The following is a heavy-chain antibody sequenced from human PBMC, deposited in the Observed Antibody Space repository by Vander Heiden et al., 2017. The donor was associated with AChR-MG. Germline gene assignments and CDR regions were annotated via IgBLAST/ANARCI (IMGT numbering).Heavy chain of an antibody. CDR2: ISSRSSNI. Sequence: EVLLVESGGGLVKPGGSLRLSCAASGFSFSTYSMNWVRQAPGQGLEWVSSISSRSSNIYYADSVKGRFTISRDNAKNSLYLQMNSRRAEDTAVYYCARESIGDYYDGMDVWAQGTTVTVSS. J-gene: IGHJ6*02. D-gene: IGHD3-16*02. CDR3: ARESIGDYYDGMDV. V-gene: IGHV3-21*01. CDR1: GFSFSTYS.